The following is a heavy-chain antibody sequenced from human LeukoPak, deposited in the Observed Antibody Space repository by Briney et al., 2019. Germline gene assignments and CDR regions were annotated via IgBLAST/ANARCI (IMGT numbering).Heavy chain of an antibody. CDR2: IIPIFGTA. CDR1: GGTFSSYA. CDR3: APMVYADKKRGDFDY. D-gene: IGHD2-8*01. V-gene: IGHV1-69*05. J-gene: IGHJ4*02. Sequence: SVTVSFKASGGTFSSYAISWVRQAAGQGLEWMGGIIPIFGTANYAQKFQGRVTITTDQSTSTAYMALSSLRSENTAVYYCAPMVYADKKRGDFDYWGQGTLVTVSS.